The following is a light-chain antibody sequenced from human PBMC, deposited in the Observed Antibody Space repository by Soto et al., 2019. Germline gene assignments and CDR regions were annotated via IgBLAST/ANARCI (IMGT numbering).Light chain of an antibody. Sequence: DIQMTPSPSTLSASAGDTVTITCRASESIDNWLAWYQQKPGKAPKLLLFAASTLVGGVPSRFSGRGSGTEFTLTISSLQADDFATYYCQQYHTDWTFGQGTKVEIK. CDR3: QQYHTDWT. V-gene: IGKV1-5*01. CDR1: ESIDNW. J-gene: IGKJ1*01. CDR2: AAS.